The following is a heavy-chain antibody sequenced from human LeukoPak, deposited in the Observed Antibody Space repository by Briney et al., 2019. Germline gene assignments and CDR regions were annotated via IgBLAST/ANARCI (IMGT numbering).Heavy chain of an antibody. D-gene: IGHD2-2*01. CDR2: ISSSSSYI. CDR3: ARQLGIKYCSSTSCPLCY. J-gene: IGHJ4*02. CDR1: GFTFDDYA. V-gene: IGHV3-21*01. Sequence: PGRSLRLSCAASGFTFDDYAMHWVRQVSGKGLEWVSSISSSSSYIYYADSVKGRFTISRDNAKNSLYLQMNSLRAEDTAVYYCARQLGIKYCSSTSCPLCYWGQGTLVTVSS.